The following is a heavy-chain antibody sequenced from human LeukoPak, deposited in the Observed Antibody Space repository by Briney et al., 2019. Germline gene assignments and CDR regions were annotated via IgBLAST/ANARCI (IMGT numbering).Heavy chain of an antibody. CDR3: ARDWYNWNYQLGFDP. CDR1: GGSISGSSYY. D-gene: IGHD1-7*01. J-gene: IGHJ5*02. Sequence: SETLSLTCTVSGGSISGSSYYWGWIRQPPGKGLEWIGSIYYSGSTYYNPSLKSRVTISVDTSKNQFSLKLSSVTAADTAVYYCARDWYNWNYQLGFDPWGQGTLVTVSS. V-gene: IGHV4-39*07. CDR2: IYYSGST.